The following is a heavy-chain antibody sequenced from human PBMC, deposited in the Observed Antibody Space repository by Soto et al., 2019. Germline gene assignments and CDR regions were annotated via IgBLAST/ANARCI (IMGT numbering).Heavy chain of an antibody. CDR3: AREQSLCGGDCDYYYYGMDV. CDR2: IWYDGSNK. J-gene: IGHJ6*02. V-gene: IGHV3-33*01. CDR1: GFTFSSYG. Sequence: PGGSLRLSCAASGFTFSSYGMHWVRQAPGKGLEWVAVIWYDGSNKYYADSVKGRFTISRDNSKNTLYLQMNSLRAEDTAVYYCAREQSLCGGDCDYYYYGMDVWAQGTTVTVSS. D-gene: IGHD2-21*02.